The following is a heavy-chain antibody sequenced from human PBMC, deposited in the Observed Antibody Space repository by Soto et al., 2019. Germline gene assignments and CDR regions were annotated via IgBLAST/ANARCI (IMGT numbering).Heavy chain of an antibody. CDR1: GFTVSSNY. V-gene: IGHV3-53*01. D-gene: IGHD6-6*01. J-gene: IGHJ4*02. Sequence: LRLSCAASGFTVSSNYMNWVRQAPGKGLEWVSIIYSDGTTSYADSVKGRFTISRDNFKNTLHLQMNSLRAEDTAVYYCAILSNWGQGTLVTVSS. CDR3: AILSN. CDR2: IYSDGTT.